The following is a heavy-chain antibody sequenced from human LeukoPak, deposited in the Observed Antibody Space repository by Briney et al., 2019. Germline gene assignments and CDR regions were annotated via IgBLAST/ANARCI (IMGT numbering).Heavy chain of an antibody. Sequence: GGSLRLSCAASGLTFSTYSLNWVRQAPGEGLEWVSAISGSGGSTYYADSVKGRFTISRDNSKNTLYLQMNSLRAEDTGVYYCAKVPGSGSYLYYFDYWGQGTLVTVSS. J-gene: IGHJ4*02. D-gene: IGHD3-10*01. V-gene: IGHV3-23*01. CDR3: AKVPGSGSYLYYFDY. CDR2: ISGSGGST. CDR1: GLTFSTYS.